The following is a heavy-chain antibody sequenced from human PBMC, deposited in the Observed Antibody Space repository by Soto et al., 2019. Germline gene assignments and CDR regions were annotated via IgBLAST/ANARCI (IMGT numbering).Heavy chain of an antibody. CDR2: IKQDGSEK. D-gene: IGHD7-27*01. CDR1: GFTFSSYW. J-gene: IGHJ3*02. CDR3: ASLKTGEDALDI. Sequence: GGSLRLSCAASGFTFSSYWMSWVRQAPGKGLEWVANIKQDGSEKYYVDSVKGRFTISRDNAKNSLYLQMNSLRAEDTAGYYGASLKTGEDALDIGGQGTMVTVSS. V-gene: IGHV3-7*03.